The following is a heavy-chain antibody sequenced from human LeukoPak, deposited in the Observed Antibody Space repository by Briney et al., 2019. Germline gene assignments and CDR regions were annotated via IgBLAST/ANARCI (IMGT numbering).Heavy chain of an antibody. CDR2: INHSGST. V-gene: IGHV4-34*01. CDR1: GGSFNDYS. D-gene: IGHD6-13*01. J-gene: IGHJ4*02. Sequence: SETLSLTCGVHGGSFNDYSWTWIRQSPGKGLEWIGEINHSGSTTYNPSLRSRFTMSVDAFRNQFSLRLSSVTAADTAVYYCARLGLYTSSWYRYYYFDYWGQGTLVTVSS. CDR3: ARLGLYTSSWYRYYYFDY.